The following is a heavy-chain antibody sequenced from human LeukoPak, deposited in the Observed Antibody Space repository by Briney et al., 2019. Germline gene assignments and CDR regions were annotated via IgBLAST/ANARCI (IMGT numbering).Heavy chain of an antibody. J-gene: IGHJ4*02. D-gene: IGHD6-13*01. CDR3: ASALIAAAGTGTY. V-gene: IGHV3-48*01. CDR2: ISSSSTI. CDR1: GFTFSSYS. Sequence: GGSLRLSCAASGFTFSSYSMNWVRQAPGKGLEWVSYISSSSTIYYADSVKGRFTISRDNAKNSLYLQMNSLRAEDTAVYYCASALIAAAGTGTYWGQGTLVTVSS.